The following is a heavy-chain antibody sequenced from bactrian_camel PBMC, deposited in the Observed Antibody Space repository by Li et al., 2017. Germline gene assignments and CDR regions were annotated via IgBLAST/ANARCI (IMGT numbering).Heavy chain of an antibody. J-gene: IGHJ4*01. Sequence: EVQLVESGGGLVQPGGSLRLSCTASGFTFGDYVMSWVRQAPGKGLEWVSSITWGGDRAEYADSVKGQFTVSRDNPKNTLYLQMNSLRPEDTAVYYCTTILHYTSADYKNYWGQGTQVTVSS. D-gene: IGHD2*01. V-gene: IGHV3-1*01. CDR3: TTILHYTSADYKNY. CDR1: GFTFGDYV. CDR2: ITWGGDRA.